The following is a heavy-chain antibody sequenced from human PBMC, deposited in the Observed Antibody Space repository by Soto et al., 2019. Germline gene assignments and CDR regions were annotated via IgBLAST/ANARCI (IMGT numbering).Heavy chain of an antibody. Sequence: EGQLLQSGGGLVQPGESLRLSCAASGFTFSSSGMSWVRQAPGKGLEWVSSISIRGDYRYYADSVKGRFTIPSDNSKNPLYLQMSSLTAEDTALYYCANHGGFDFWGQGTMVAGSS. CDR3: ANHGGFDF. J-gene: IGHJ3*01. CDR1: GFTFSSSG. CDR2: ISIRGDYR. D-gene: IGHD4-17*01. V-gene: IGHV3-23*01.